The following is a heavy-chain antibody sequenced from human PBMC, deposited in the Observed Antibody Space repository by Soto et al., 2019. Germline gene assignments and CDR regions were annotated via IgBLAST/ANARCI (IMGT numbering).Heavy chain of an antibody. D-gene: IGHD3-10*01. J-gene: IGHJ6*03. V-gene: IGHV4-34*01. CDR2: INDSGNI. CDR1: GGSFSGYQ. Sequence: QVQLQQWGAGLLKPSETLSLTCAVYGGSFSGYQWSWIRQTPGKGLEWIGEINDSGNINYNPSLKSRVTIVLDTPKKQSSLKLSSVTAADSAVYYCAGGVILWFGELSRRGGYHYYMDVWGKGTTVTVSS. CDR3: AGGVILWFGELSRRGGYHYYMDV.